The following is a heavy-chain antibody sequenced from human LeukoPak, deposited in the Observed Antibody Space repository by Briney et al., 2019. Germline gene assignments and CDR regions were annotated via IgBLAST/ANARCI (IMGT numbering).Heavy chain of an antibody. V-gene: IGHV3-21*01. CDR2: ISSSSSYI. Sequence: PGGSLRLFCAASGFTFSSYSRNWVRQAPGMGLEWVSSISSSSSYIFYADSVKGRFTISRDNAKNSLYLQINTLRAEDTAVYYCARASRVNMVRGVMGCYFDYWGQGILVTVSS. CDR3: ARASRVNMVRGVMGCYFDY. CDR1: GFTFSSYS. D-gene: IGHD3-10*01. J-gene: IGHJ4*02.